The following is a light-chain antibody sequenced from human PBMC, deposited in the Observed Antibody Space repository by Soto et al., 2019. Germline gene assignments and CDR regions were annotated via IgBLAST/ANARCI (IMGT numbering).Light chain of an antibody. J-gene: IGKJ1*01. V-gene: IGKV3-20*01. Sequence: EIVLTQSPGTLSLSPGERATLSCRASQSVSNNYLAWYQQKPGQAPRLLIYGASNRATGIPDRFSGSGSGTDFSRTISGLEREGFAVYFCQQYGSSGTFRQGPKVEIK. CDR3: QQYGSSGT. CDR1: QSVSNNY. CDR2: GAS.